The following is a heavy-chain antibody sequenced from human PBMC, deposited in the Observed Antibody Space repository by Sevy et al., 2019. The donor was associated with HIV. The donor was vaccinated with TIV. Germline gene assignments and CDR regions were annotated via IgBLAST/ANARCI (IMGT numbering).Heavy chain of an antibody. V-gene: IGHV3-43D*04. CDR2: ISWDGGST. CDR3: AKDNTRYYDFWSGSHYYYYGMDV. CDR1: GFTFDDYA. Sequence: GGFLRLSCAASGFTFDDYAMHWVRQAPGKGLEWVSLISWDGGSTYYTDSVKGRFTISRDNSKNSLYLQMNSLRAEDTALYYCAKDNTRYYDFWSGSHYYYYGMDVWGQGTTVTVSS. D-gene: IGHD3-3*01. J-gene: IGHJ6*02.